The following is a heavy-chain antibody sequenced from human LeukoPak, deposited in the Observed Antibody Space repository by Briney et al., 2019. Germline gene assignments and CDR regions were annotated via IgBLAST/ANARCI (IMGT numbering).Heavy chain of an antibody. CDR2: ISGSGGST. V-gene: IGHV3-23*01. CDR3: AKDPVAVDWFDP. CDR1: GFTFSSYG. Sequence: PGGTLRLSGAASGFTFSSYGMSWVRQAPGKGLEWVSAISGSGGSTYYADSVKGRFTISRDNSKNTLYLQMNSLRAEDTAVYYCAKDPVAVDWFDPWGQGTLVTVSS. J-gene: IGHJ5*02. D-gene: IGHD4-23*01.